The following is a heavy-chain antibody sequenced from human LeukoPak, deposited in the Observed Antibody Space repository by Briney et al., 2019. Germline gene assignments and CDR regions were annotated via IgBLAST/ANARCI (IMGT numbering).Heavy chain of an antibody. CDR1: GYTFTGYY. Sequence: ASENVSFKASGYTFTGYYMHWVRQAPGQGLEWMGWINPNSGGTNYAQKFQGRVTMTRDTSISTAYMELSRLRSDDTAVYYCARDNYYDSSGYADYWGQGTLVTVSS. V-gene: IGHV1-2*02. D-gene: IGHD3-22*01. CDR3: ARDNYYDSSGYADY. CDR2: INPNSGGT. J-gene: IGHJ4*02.